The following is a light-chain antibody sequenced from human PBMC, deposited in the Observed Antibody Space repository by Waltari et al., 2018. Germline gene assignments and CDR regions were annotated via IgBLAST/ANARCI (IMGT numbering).Light chain of an antibody. CDR2: SAT. Sequence: EILMTQSPATLSVSPGERATLSCRASQSIGRDLAWYQQRPGQAPGLLIYSATVRATGVPARFSASGSGTEFTLTISSLQSEDVAVYYCQHFNNWPPWAFGQGTKVEIK. V-gene: IGKV3-15*01. CDR1: QSIGRD. CDR3: QHFNNWPPWA. J-gene: IGKJ1*01.